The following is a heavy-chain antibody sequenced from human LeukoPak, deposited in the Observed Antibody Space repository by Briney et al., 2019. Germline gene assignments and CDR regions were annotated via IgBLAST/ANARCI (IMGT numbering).Heavy chain of an antibody. CDR1: GFTFNSYS. D-gene: IGHD5-12*01. J-gene: IGHJ6*02. Sequence: GGSLRLSCAASGFTFNSYSMNWVRQAPGKGLEWVSSISSSSSYIYYADSVKGRFTISRDNAKNSLYLQMNSLRAEDTAVYYCARDGYSGYDWRGHYYYYGMDVWGQGTTVTVSS. V-gene: IGHV3-21*01. CDR3: ARDGYSGYDWRGHYYYYGMDV. CDR2: ISSSSSYI.